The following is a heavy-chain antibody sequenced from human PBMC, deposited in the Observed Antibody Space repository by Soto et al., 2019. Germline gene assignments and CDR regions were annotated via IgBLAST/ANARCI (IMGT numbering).Heavy chain of an antibody. J-gene: IGHJ1*01. V-gene: IGHV3-49*04. CDR3: TTASSVTSPEYFQH. Sequence: PGGSLRLSCTASGFTFGDYAMSWVRQAPGKGLEWVGFIRSKAYGGTTEYAASVKGRFTISRDDSKSIAYLQMNSLKTEDTAVYYCTTASSVTSPEYFQHWGQGXLVTVYS. CDR2: IRSKAYGGTT. D-gene: IGHD3-10*01. CDR1: GFTFGDYA.